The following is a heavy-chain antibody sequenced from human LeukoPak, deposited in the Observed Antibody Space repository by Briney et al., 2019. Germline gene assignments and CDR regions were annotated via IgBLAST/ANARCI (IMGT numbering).Heavy chain of an antibody. CDR2: ISYDGSNK. V-gene: IGHV3-30*01. D-gene: IGHD3-10*01. Sequence: GGSLRLSCAASGFTFSSYAMHWVRQAPGKGLEWVAVISYDGSNKYYADSVKGRFTISRDNSKNTLYLQMNSLRAEDTAVYYCARAPSNYYGSGTLHVSTLDYWGQGTLVTVSS. CDR3: ARAPSNYYGSGTLHVSTLDY. J-gene: IGHJ4*02. CDR1: GFTFSSYA.